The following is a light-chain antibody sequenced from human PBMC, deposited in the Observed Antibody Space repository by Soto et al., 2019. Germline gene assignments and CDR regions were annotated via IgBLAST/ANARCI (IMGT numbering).Light chain of an antibody. J-gene: IGKJ4*01. Sequence: TVLTQSAGALSFSLCEGATLSCRSRQSVSSIYLAWYRQKPGQAPRLLIYDASNRATGIPARFSGSGSGTDFTLTISSLEPEDFAVYYCQQRSNWPLTFGGGTKVDI. CDR3: QQRSNWPLT. V-gene: IGKV3-11*01. CDR2: DAS. CDR1: QSVSSIY.